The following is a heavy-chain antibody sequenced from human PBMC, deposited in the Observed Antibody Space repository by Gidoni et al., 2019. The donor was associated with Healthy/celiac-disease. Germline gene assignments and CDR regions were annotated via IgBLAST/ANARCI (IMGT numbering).Heavy chain of an antibody. D-gene: IGHD3-22*01. Sequence: VQLVESGGGVVQPGRSLRLSCAASGFTFSSYGMHWVRQAPGKGLEWVAVIWYDGSNKYYADSVKGRFTISRDNSKNTLYLQMNSLRAEDTAVYYCARDQHYYDSSGYPDYWGQGTLVTVSS. CDR3: ARDQHYYDSSGYPDY. CDR2: IWYDGSNK. CDR1: GFTFSSYG. J-gene: IGHJ4*02. V-gene: IGHV3-33*01.